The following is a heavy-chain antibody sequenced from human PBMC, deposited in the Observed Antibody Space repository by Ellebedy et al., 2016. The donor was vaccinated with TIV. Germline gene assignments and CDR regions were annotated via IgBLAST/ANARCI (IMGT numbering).Heavy chain of an antibody. V-gene: IGHV4-39*07. Sequence: SETLSLXCTVSGGSISSSSYYWGWIRQPPGKGLEWIGEINHSGSTNYNPSLKSRVTISVDTSKNQFSLKLSSVTAADTAVYYCARGIAAVHWGQGTLVTVSS. D-gene: IGHD6-13*01. J-gene: IGHJ4*02. CDR3: ARGIAAVH. CDR2: INHSGST. CDR1: GGSISSSSYY.